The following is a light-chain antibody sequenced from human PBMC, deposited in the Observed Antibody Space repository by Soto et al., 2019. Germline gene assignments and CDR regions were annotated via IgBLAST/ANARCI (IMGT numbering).Light chain of an antibody. CDR3: ISYKTDDNFV. CDR1: RSDNGASNS. CDR2: EAT. J-gene: IGLJ1*01. V-gene: IGLV2-14*01. Sequence: HSALSHPASVCGSPGQSITIACAGTRSDNGASNSVSWYQHLPGRSPTLIIYEATNRPSGVSERFSGSKAGDTASLTISGLQADEQAEYFCISYKTDDNFVFGSGTKVTVL.